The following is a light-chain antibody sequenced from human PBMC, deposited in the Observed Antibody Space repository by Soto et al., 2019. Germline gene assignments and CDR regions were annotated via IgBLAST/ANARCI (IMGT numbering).Light chain of an antibody. CDR3: QSYDSSLSGVV. V-gene: IGLV1-40*01. CDR2: GSS. J-gene: IGLJ2*01. CDR1: SSNIGAGYD. Sequence: QPVLTQPPSVSGAPGQRVTISCTGSSSNIGAGYDVHWYQQLPGTVPKLLIYGSSNRPSGVPDRFSGSKSGTSASLAITGLQAEDEADYYCQSYDSSLSGVVFGGGTQLTVL.